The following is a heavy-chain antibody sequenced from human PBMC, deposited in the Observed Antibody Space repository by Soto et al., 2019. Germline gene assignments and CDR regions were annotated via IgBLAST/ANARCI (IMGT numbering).Heavy chain of an antibody. V-gene: IGHV4-34*01. J-gene: IGHJ4*02. D-gene: IGHD3-10*01. CDR2: INHSGST. CDR3: ARAPAYYYGSGSRH. CDR1: GGSFSGYY. Sequence: QVQPQQWGAGLLKPSETLSLTCAVYGGSFSGYYWSWIRQPPGKGLEWIGEINHSGSTNYNPSLKSRVTISVDTSKNQFSLKLSSVTAADTAVYYCARAPAYYYGSGSRHWGQGTLVTVSS.